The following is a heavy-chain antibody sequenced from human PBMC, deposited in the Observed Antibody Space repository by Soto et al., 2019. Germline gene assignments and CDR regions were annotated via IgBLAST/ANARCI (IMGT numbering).Heavy chain of an antibody. D-gene: IGHD4-4*01. V-gene: IGHV1-69*13. CDR2: IIPIFGTA. CDR1: GGTFSSYA. CDR3: ARDFMGRMDLQKGGMDV. J-gene: IGHJ6*02. Sequence: SVKVSCKASGGTFSSYAISWVRQAPGQGLEWMGGIIPIFGTANYAQKFQGRVTITADESTSTAYMELSSLRSEDTAVYYCARDFMGRMDLQKGGMDVWGQGTTVTVSS.